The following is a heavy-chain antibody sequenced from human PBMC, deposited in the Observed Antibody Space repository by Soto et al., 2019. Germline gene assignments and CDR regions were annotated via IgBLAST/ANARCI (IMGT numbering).Heavy chain of an antibody. V-gene: IGHV4-61*08. CDR2: IYYSGST. CDR3: ARLEYSCSWTYYYHDGLDV. J-gene: IGHJ6*02. Sequence: SETLSLTCAASGSSISSGGYSWSWIRQPPGKGLEWIGYIYYSGSTNYNPSLKSRVTISVDTSKNQFSPKLSSVTAADTAVYYCARLEYSCSWTYYYHDGLDVWGQRTTVPVS. CDR1: GSSISSGGYS. D-gene: IGHD6-13*01.